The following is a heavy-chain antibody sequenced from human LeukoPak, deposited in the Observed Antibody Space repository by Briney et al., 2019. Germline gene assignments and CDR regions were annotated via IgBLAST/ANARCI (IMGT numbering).Heavy chain of an antibody. CDR1: GFTFSSYW. J-gene: IGHJ6*02. D-gene: IGHD5-18*01. CDR2: INSDGSGT. CDR3: AREDTALVHFGVDV. V-gene: IGHV3-74*01. Sequence: GGSLRLSCAASGFTFSSYWVHWVRQAPGKGLVWVSRINSDGSGTSYADSVKGRFTISRDNAKNTVYLQMNSLRAEDTAVYYCAREDTALVHFGVDVWGQGTTVTVSS.